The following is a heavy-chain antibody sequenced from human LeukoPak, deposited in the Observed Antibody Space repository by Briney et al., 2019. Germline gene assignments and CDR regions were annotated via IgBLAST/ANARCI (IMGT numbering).Heavy chain of an antibody. V-gene: IGHV4-34*01. Sequence: SETLSLTCAVYGGSFSGYYWSWIRQPPGKGLEWIGEINHSGSTNYNPSLKSRVTISVDTSKNQFSLKLSSVTAADTAVYYCASGTITIFGVVSPEHYYYYMDVWGKATTVTVSS. CDR3: ASGTITIFGVVSPEHYYYYMDV. D-gene: IGHD3-3*01. J-gene: IGHJ6*03. CDR2: INHSGST. CDR1: GGSFSGYY.